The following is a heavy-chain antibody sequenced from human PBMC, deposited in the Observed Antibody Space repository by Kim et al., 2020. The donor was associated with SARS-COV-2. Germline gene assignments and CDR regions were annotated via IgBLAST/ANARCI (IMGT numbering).Heavy chain of an antibody. J-gene: IGHJ4*02. CDR1: GYNFDNYW. CDR2: VYPRDSDI. V-gene: IGHV5-51*01. CDR3: ARQPWFDKTGYEDF. Sequence: GESLKISCKGSGYNFDNYWIGWVRQMPGKGLEWMGIVYPRDSDIRYSPSFQGQVTISLDKSISTAYLQWSSLKTSDTAMYFCARQPWFDKTGYEDFWGQGTLVTVSS. D-gene: IGHD3-9*01.